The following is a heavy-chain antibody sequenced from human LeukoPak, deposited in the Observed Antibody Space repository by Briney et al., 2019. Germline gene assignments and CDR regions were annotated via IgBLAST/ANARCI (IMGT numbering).Heavy chain of an antibody. CDR2: ISGSGGST. J-gene: IGHJ2*01. V-gene: IGHV3-23*01. CDR3: ASPRGYCSSTSCYAGDWYFDL. Sequence: GGSLRLSCAASGFTFSSYAMGWVRQAPGKGLEWVSAISGSGGSTYYADSVKGRFTISRDNSKNTLYLQMNSLRAEDTAVYYCASPRGYCSSTSCYAGDWYFDLWGRGTLVTVSS. D-gene: IGHD2-2*01. CDR1: GFTFSSYA.